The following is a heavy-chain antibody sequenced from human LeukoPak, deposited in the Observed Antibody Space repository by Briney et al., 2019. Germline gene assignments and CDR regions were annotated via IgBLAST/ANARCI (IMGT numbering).Heavy chain of an antibody. CDR1: GYTFTSYG. Sequence: GASVKVSCKASGYTFTSYGISWVRQAPGQGLEWMGWISAYNGNTNYAQKLQGRVTMTTDASTSTAYMELRSLRSDDTAVYYCARDQGDDGDYAADYWGQGTLVTVSS. CDR3: ARDQGDDGDYAADY. CDR2: ISAYNGNT. J-gene: IGHJ4*02. V-gene: IGHV1-18*01. D-gene: IGHD4-17*01.